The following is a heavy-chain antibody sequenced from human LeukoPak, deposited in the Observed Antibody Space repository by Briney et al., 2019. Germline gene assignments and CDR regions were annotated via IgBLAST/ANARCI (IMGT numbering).Heavy chain of an antibody. D-gene: IGHD3-22*01. J-gene: IGHJ3*02. V-gene: IGHV3-48*03. CDR2: ISSSGSTI. CDR3: AKAQKDYYDSSGYYFDAFDI. Sequence: GGSLRLSCAASGFTFSSYEMNWVRQAPGKGLEWVSYISSSGSTIYYADSVKGRFTISRDNSKNTLYLQMNSLRAEDTAVYYCAKAQKDYYDSSGYYFDAFDIWGQGTMVTVSS. CDR1: GFTFSSYE.